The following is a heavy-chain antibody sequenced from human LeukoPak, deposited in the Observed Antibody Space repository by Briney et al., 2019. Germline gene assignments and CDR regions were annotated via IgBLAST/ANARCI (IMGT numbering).Heavy chain of an antibody. D-gene: IGHD1-14*01. CDR2: ISAYNGNT. V-gene: IGHV1-18*01. J-gene: IGHJ5*02. CDR1: GYTFTSYG. Sequence: GASVKVSCKASGYTFTSYGISWVRQAPGQGLEWMGWISAYNGNTKYTQKLQGRVTMTADTSTSIAYMELMSLRSDDTAVYYCARDRLSPGPDGNWFDPWGQGTLVTVSS. CDR3: ARDRLSPGPDGNWFDP.